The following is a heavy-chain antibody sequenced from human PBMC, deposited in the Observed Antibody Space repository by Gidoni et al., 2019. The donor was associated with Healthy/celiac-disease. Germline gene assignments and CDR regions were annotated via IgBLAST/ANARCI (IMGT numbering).Heavy chain of an antibody. CDR3: TTHTYDFWSGYYL. Sequence: EVQLVGSGGGLVKPGGSLRLSCAARGFTSSNAWMSWVRQAPGKGLEWGGRIKRKTDGGTTDYDAAVKGRFTISRDDSKNTLYLQMKSLKTEDTAVYYCTTHTYDFWSGYYLWGQGTLVTVSS. CDR2: IKRKTDGGTT. D-gene: IGHD3-3*01. J-gene: IGHJ4*02. CDR1: GFTSSNAW. V-gene: IGHV3-15*01.